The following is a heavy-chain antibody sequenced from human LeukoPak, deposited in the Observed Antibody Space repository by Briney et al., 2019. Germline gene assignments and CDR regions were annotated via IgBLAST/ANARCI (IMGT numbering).Heavy chain of an antibody. V-gene: IGHV4-39*01. CDR1: GGSISSSSYS. Sequence: PSETLSLTCTVSGGSISSSSYSWGWIRQPPGKGLEWIGSIYYSGSTYYNPSLKSRVTISVDTSKNQFSLELSSVTAADTAVYYCARQGRESYNNWFDPWGQGTLVTVSS. D-gene: IGHD4-4*01. J-gene: IGHJ5*02. CDR2: IYYSGST. CDR3: ARQGRESYNNWFDP.